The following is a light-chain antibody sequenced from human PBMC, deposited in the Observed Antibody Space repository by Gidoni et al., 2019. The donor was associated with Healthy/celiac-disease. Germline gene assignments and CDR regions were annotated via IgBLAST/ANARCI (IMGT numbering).Light chain of an antibody. Sequence: DIPMTQSPSTLSASVGDRVTITCRASQSISSWLAWYPQKPGKAPKLLIYKASSLESGVPSRFSGSGSGTEFTLTISSLQPDDFATYYCQQYNSYLWTFGQGTKVEIK. CDR1: QSISSW. CDR2: KAS. J-gene: IGKJ1*01. CDR3: QQYNSYLWT. V-gene: IGKV1-5*03.